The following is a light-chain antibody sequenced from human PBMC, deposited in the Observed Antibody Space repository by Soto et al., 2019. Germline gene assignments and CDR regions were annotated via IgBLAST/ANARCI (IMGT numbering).Light chain of an antibody. J-gene: IGLJ3*02. CDR2: DSD. V-gene: IGLV1-51*01. Sequence: QSVLTQPPSVSAAPGQKVTISCSGSRSNIGDHFVSWYQQLPGTAPRLLVYDSDKRPSGIPDRFSGSKSDTSATLAITGLQTGDEADYYCGTWDSRLRANVFGGETKLTVL. CDR3: GTWDSRLRANV. CDR1: RSNIGDHF.